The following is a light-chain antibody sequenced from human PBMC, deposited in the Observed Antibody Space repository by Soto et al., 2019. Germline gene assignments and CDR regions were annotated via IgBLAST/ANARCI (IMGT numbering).Light chain of an antibody. J-gene: IGLJ1*01. V-gene: IGLV2-8*01. CDR2: EVS. CDR3: TSYTGGNNLYV. Sequence: QSVLTQPPSASGSPGQSVTISCTGTSSDVGKYDYVSWFQHHPGKAPKLIIYEVSKRPSGVPDRFSGSKSGNTASLTVSGLQAEDEADYYCTSYTGGNNLYVFGTGTKVTVL. CDR1: SSDVGKYDY.